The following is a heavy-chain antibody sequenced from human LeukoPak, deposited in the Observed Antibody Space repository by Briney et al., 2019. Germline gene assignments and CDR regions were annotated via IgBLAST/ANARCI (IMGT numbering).Heavy chain of an antibody. CDR3: AREACPYRLCYYDSSGYSLNYYFDY. D-gene: IGHD3-22*01. CDR1: GFTFSNYT. CDR2: ISYDGSNK. V-gene: IGHV3-30-3*01. Sequence: GGSLRLSCAASGFTFSNYTMNWVRQAPGKGLEWVAVISYDGSNKYYADSVKGRFTISRDNSKNTLYLQMNSLRAEDTAVYYCAREACPYRLCYYDSSGYSLNYYFDYWGQGTLVTVSS. J-gene: IGHJ4*02.